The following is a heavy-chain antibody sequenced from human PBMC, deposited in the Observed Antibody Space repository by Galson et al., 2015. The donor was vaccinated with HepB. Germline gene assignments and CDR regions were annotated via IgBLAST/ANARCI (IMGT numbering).Heavy chain of an antibody. D-gene: IGHD6-19*01. J-gene: IGHJ4*02. Sequence: SVKVSCKASGYTFTSYAMHWVRQAPGQRLEWMGWINAGSGNTKYSQKFQGRVTITRDTSASTAYMELSSLRSEDTAVYYCARSPPGAVAGPGDYWGQGTLVTVSS. V-gene: IGHV1-3*01. CDR1: GYTFTSYA. CDR2: INAGSGNT. CDR3: ARSPPGAVAGPGDY.